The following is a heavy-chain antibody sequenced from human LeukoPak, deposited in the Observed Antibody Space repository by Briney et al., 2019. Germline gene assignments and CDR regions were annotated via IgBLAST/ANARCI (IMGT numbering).Heavy chain of an antibody. V-gene: IGHV4-61*02. Sequence: SETLTLTCTVSGDSISSDISYWSWIRQPAGKELEWIGRVSISGGTNYNPSLRSRVTISVDTSKNQFSLILSSVTAADTAMYFCARLRNVVLFDYWGQGTLVTVSS. J-gene: IGHJ4*02. CDR2: VSISGGT. CDR3: ARLRNVVLFDY. CDR1: GDSISSDISY. D-gene: IGHD2-15*01.